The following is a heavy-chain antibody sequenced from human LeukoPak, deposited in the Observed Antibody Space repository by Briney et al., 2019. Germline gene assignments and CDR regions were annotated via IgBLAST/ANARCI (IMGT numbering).Heavy chain of an antibody. V-gene: IGHV3-30*02. D-gene: IGHD3-22*01. J-gene: IGHJ5*02. Sequence: GGSLRLSCAASGFTFSSYGMHWVRQAPGKGLEWVAFIRYDGSNKYYADSVKGRFTISRDNAKNTLNLQMNSLRAEDAAVYYCARDLGQYYDTSDNWFDPWGQGTLVTVSS. CDR1: GFTFSSYG. CDR3: ARDLGQYYDTSDNWFDP. CDR2: IRYDGSNK.